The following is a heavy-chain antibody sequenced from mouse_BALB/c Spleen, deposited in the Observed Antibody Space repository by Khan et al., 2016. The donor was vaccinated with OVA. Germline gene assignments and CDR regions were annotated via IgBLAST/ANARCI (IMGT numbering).Heavy chain of an antibody. CDR1: GYTFTDYA. J-gene: IGHJ2*01. CDR3: TRPAYDGYYYY. D-gene: IGHD2-3*01. Sequence: QVQLQQSGPELVRPGVSVKISCKGSGYTFTDYALHWVKQSHAKSLEWIGLISTYSGNTNYKQKFKGKATMTVDKSSSTAYMELARLTSADSAIXDCTRPAYDGYYYYWGQGTTLTVSS. V-gene: IGHV1S137*01. CDR2: ISTYSGNT.